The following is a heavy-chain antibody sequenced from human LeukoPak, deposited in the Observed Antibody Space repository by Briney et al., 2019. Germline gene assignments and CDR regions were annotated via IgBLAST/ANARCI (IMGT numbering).Heavy chain of an antibody. CDR2: IKQDGSEK. J-gene: IGHJ4*02. D-gene: IGHD6-19*01. V-gene: IGHV3-7*01. CDR3: ARTPYSSGSIDY. CDR1: GFTFSSYC. Sequence: PGGFLRLSCAASGFTFSSYCMSWVRQAPGKGLEWVANIKQDGSEKYYVDSVKGRFTISRDNAKNSLYLQMNSLRAEDTAVYYCARTPYSSGSIDYWGQGTLVTVSS.